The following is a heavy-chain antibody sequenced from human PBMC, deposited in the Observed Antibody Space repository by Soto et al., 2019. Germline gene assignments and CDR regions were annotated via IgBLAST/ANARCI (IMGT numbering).Heavy chain of an antibody. Sequence: QVQLQESGPGLVKPSQTLSLTCNVSGGSISSGCYYWCWIRQPPEKGLEWIGYSYYGGSTYYNRSLKSRVTKSVDTSKNQFSLQLSSETAAYTGVYYCARPTVSNRCWHFDLWGRGTLVTLA. D-gene: IGHD4-17*01. V-gene: IGHV4-31*03. CDR3: ARPTVSNRCWHFDL. J-gene: IGHJ2*01. CDR2: SYYGGST. CDR1: GGSISSGCYY.